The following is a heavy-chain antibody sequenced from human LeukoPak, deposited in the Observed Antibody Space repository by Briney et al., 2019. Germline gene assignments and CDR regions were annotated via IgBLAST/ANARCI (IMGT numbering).Heavy chain of an antibody. CDR1: GYTLTELS. D-gene: IGHD1-14*01. Sequence: ASVKVSCKVSGYTLTELSMHWVRQAPGKGLEWMGGFDPEDGETIYAQKFQGRVTITADESTSTAYMELSSLRSEDTAVYYCARDSSEFRNLIPHWGQGTLVTVSS. V-gene: IGHV1-24*01. J-gene: IGHJ1*01. CDR3: ARDSSEFRNLIPH. CDR2: FDPEDGET.